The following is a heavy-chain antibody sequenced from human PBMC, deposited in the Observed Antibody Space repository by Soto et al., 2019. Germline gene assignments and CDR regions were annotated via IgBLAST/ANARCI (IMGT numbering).Heavy chain of an antibody. CDR2: SNNRSDSFTT. D-gene: IGHD3-16*01. V-gene: IGHV3-72*01. J-gene: IGHJ4*02. Sequence: GGSLRLSCAVSGFILSYYHMNWVRQAPGKGLEWVGRSNNRSDSFTTQYAASVEGRFMISRDDSKNFLYLQMNSLNTEDTAVYYCVGESYYRLDSWGQGTLVTVSS. CDR1: GFILSYYH. CDR3: VGESYYRLDS.